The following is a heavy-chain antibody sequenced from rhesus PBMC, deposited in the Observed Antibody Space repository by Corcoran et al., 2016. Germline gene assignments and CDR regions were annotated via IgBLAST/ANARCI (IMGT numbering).Heavy chain of an antibody. V-gene: IGHV4-160*01. CDR3: ARGSY. Sequence: QLQLQESGPGLVKPSETLSLTCAVSVGSLSGYWRSWLRQPTGKGLEWMGRIDSSGSTDYNPSLKSRVTISRDTSKNQDSLKLSSVTAADTAVYYCARGSYWGQGVLVTVSS. CDR2: IDSSGST. J-gene: IGHJ4*01. CDR1: VGSLSGYW.